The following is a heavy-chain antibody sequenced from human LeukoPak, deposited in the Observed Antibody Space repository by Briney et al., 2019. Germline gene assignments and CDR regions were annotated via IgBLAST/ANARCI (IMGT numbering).Heavy chain of an antibody. J-gene: IGHJ4*02. CDR1: GFSFSDYY. D-gene: IGHD3-10*01. Sequence: PGGSLRLSCAAYGFSFSDYYMSWIRQAPGKGLEWVSYMSNSGSTIYYADSVKGRFTISRDNTKNSLYLQMNSLRAEDTAVYYCASVLWFGGIFFDYWGQGTLVTVSS. CDR2: MSNSGSTI. V-gene: IGHV3-11*01. CDR3: ASVLWFGGIFFDY.